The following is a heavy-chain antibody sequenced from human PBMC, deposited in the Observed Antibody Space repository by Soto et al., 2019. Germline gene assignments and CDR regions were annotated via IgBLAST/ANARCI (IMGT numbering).Heavy chain of an antibody. D-gene: IGHD6-13*01. J-gene: IGHJ5*02. CDR3: AKDMAPSIAAAGWNWFDP. CDR1: GFTFDDYA. Sequence: EVQLVESGGGLVQPGRSLRLSCAASGFTFDDYAMHWVRQAPGKGLEWVSGISWNSGSIGYADSVKGRFTISRDNAKNSLYLQMNSLRAEDTDLYYCAKDMAPSIAAAGWNWFDPWGQGTLVTVSS. CDR2: ISWNSGSI. V-gene: IGHV3-9*01.